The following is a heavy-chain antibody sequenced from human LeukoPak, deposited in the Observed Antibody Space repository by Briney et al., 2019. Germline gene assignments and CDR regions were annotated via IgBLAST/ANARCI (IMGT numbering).Heavy chain of an antibody. D-gene: IGHD6-19*01. Sequence: ASVKVSCKASGYTFTGYYMHWVRQAPGQGLEWMGRINPNSGGTNYAQKFQGRVTVTRDTSISTAYMELSRLRSDDTAVYYCARDIAVAGFQDYWGQGTLVTVSS. CDR1: GYTFTGYY. V-gene: IGHV1-2*06. J-gene: IGHJ4*02. CDR2: INPNSGGT. CDR3: ARDIAVAGFQDY.